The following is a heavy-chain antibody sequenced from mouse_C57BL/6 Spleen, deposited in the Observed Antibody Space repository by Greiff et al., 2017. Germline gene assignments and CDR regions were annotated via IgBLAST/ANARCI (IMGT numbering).Heavy chain of an antibody. Sequence: QVQLQQPGAELVRPETSVKLSCKASGYTFTSYWMHWVKQRPGQGLEWIGVIDPSDSYTNYNQKFKGKATLTVDKSSSTAYMQLSCLTSEDAAVYYCAKGTFITTVVATNYYAMDYWGQGTSVTVSS. J-gene: IGHJ4*01. V-gene: IGHV1-59*01. CDR2: IDPSDSYT. CDR3: AKGTFITTVVATNYYAMDY. CDR1: GYTFTSYW. D-gene: IGHD1-1*01.